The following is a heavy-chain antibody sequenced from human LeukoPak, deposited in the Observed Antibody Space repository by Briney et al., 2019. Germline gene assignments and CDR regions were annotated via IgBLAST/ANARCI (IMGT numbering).Heavy chain of an antibody. CDR2: IIPILGIA. Sequence: EASVKVSCKASGGTFSSYAISWVRQAPGQGLEWMGRIIPILGIANYAQKFQSRVTITADKSTSTAYMELSSLRSEDTAVYYCARVDYDSSGVDYWGQGTLVTVSS. CDR3: ARVDYDSSGVDY. J-gene: IGHJ4*02. D-gene: IGHD3-22*01. V-gene: IGHV1-69*04. CDR1: GGTFSSYA.